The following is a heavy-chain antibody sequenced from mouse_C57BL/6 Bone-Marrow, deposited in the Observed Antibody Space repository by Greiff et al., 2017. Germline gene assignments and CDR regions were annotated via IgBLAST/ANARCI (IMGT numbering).Heavy chain of an antibody. Sequence: VQLQQSGPELVKPGASVKISCKASGYSFTGYYMNWVKQSPEKSLEWIGEINPSTGGTTYNQKFKAKATLTVDKSSSTAYMQLKSLTSEDSAVYYGARRSSHYYAMDYWGQGTSVTVSS. J-gene: IGHJ4*01. V-gene: IGHV1-42*01. CDR2: INPSTGGT. D-gene: IGHD1-1*01. CDR1: GYSFTGYY. CDR3: ARRSSHYYAMDY.